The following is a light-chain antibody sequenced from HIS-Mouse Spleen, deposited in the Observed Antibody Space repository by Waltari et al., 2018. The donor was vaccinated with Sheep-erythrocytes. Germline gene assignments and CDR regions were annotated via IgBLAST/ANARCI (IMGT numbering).Light chain of an antibody. J-gene: IGLJ3*02. V-gene: IGLV2-23*01. Sequence: QSALTQPASVSGSPGQSITISCTGTSSDVGSYNLVSWYQQHPGKAPKLMIYEGGKRPSWVSNRFSGSKSGNTASLTISGLQAEDEADYYCCSYAGSSTPWVFGGGTKLTVL. CDR1: SSDVGSYNL. CDR3: CSYAGSSTPWV. CDR2: EGG.